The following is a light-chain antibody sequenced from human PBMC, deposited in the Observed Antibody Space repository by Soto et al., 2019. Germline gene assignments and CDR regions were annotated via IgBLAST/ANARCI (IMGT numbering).Light chain of an antibody. V-gene: IGKV1-12*01. J-gene: IGKJ2*01. CDR2: FGS. CDR1: QDIGIL. CDR3: QQAGSLPLT. Sequence: DIQMTQSPSSVSASVGDRVTLTCRASQDIGILLAWYQQKPGKAPKILIYFGSNLQHGVPSRFSGSGSVTELTLTISSLQPEELATYDCQQAGSLPLTFGRAT.